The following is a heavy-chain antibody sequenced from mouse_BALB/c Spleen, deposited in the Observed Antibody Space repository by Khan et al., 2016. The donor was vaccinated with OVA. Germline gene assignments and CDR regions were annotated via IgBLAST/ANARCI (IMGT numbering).Heavy chain of an antibody. CDR2: INTYTGEP. CDR3: PSGGHWYFDV. CDR1: GYTFTNYG. J-gene: IGHJ1*01. V-gene: IGHV9-3-1*01. Sequence: QIQLVQSGPELKKPGETVKISCKASGYTFTNYGMNWMKQAPGKGLKWMGWINTYTGEPTYADDFKGRFAFSLETSASTAYLQINNLQNEDTATEFCPSGGHWYFDVWGEGTTVTVSS. D-gene: IGHD1-1*02.